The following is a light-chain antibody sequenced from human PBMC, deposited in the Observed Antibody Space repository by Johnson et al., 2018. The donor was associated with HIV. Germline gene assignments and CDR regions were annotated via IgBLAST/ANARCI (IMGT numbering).Light chain of an antibody. J-gene: IGLJ1*01. CDR2: ENN. CDR1: SSNIGNNY. V-gene: IGLV1-51*02. Sequence: SVLTQPPSVSAAPGQKVTISCSGSSSNIGNNYVSWYQQLPGTAPKLLIYENNKRPSGIPDRFSGSKSGTSATLGITGLQTGDEADYYCGTWDSSLSVLYVFGTWTKVTVL. CDR3: GTWDSSLSVLYV.